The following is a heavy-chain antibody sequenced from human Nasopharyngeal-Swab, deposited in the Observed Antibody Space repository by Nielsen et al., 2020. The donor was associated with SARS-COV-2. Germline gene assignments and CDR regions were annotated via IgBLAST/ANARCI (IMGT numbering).Heavy chain of an antibody. CDR2: INPDGNTI. CDR3: TRDTFGPTDS. J-gene: IGHJ4*02. Sequence: GGSLRLSSAASGFSLSSYWMHWVRQAPGKGLSWVSRINPDGNTINYADSVKGRFTISRDTAKNTLYLQMSSLRVEDTAVYYCTRDTFGPTDSWGQGTLVTVSS. V-gene: IGHV3-74*01. CDR1: GFSLSSYW. D-gene: IGHD2/OR15-2a*01.